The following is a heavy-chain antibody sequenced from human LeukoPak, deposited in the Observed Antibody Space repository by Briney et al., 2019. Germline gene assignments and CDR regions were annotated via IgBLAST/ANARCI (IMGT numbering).Heavy chain of an antibody. Sequence: GGSLRLSCAASGFTFNTYGMNWVRQAPGKGLEWLSYIGPGPSHTYYADSVRGRFVISRDDAKSSLYLQMSSLRAEDTAVYYCARVEQWLGPFDYWGQGTLVTVSS. V-gene: IGHV3-21*01. CDR3: ARVEQWLGPFDY. D-gene: IGHD6-19*01. J-gene: IGHJ4*02. CDR2: IGPGPSHT. CDR1: GFTFNTYG.